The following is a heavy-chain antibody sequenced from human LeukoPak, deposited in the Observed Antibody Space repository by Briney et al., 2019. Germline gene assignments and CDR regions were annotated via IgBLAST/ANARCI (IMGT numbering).Heavy chain of an antibody. CDR3: AKGGDDILTPCDY. J-gene: IGHJ4*02. CDR2: IRYDGSNK. Sequence: PGGSLRLSCAASGFTFSSYGMHWVRQAPGKGLEWVAFIRYDGSNKYYADSVKGRFTISRDNSKNTLYLQMNSLRAEDTAVYYCAKGGDDILTPCDYWGQGTLVTVSS. CDR1: GFTFSSYG. V-gene: IGHV3-30*02. D-gene: IGHD3-9*01.